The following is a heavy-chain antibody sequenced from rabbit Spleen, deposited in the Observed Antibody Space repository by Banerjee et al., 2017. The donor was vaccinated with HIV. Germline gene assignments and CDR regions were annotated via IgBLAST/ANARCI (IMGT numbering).Heavy chain of an antibody. V-gene: IGHV1S7*01. D-gene: IGHD4-1*01. CDR1: GFAFATYY. J-gene: IGHJ4*01. CDR2: IDPVFGIA. CDR3: VRDYNSGWDL. Sequence: QLKETGGGLVQPGGSLTLSCKASGFAFATYYMSWVRQAPGKGLEWIGSIDPVFGIANYASWVNGRFTISRDNAQNTVDLQINSLTAADTATYFCVRDYNSGWDLWGQGTLVTVS.